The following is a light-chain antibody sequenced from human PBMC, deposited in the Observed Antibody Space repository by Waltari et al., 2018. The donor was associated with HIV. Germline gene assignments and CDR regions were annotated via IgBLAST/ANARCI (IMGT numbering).Light chain of an antibody. V-gene: IGKV3-15*01. J-gene: IGKJ4*01. CDR1: QSVSSN. CDR3: QQYNTWPRPLT. Sequence: EIVMTQSPATLSVSPGERVTLSCRASQSVSSNLAWYQQKPGQAPRLLISAASTRATGIPARFSGSGSETEFTLTISSLQSEDFAVYHCQQYNTWPRPLTFGGGTKVEIK. CDR2: AAS.